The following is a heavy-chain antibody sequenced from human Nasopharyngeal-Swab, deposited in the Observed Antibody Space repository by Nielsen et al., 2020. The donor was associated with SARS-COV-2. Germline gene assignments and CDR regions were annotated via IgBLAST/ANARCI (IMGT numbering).Heavy chain of an antibody. CDR1: GFTFSSYG. CDR3: ARADDFWSGYPYGMDV. J-gene: IGHJ6*02. V-gene: IGHV3-33*01. CDR2: IWYDGSNK. D-gene: IGHD3-3*01. Sequence: SCAASGFTFSSYGMHWVRQAPGKGLEWVAVIWYDGSNKYYADSVKGRFTISRDNSKNTLYLQMNSLRAEDTAVYYCARADDFWSGYPYGMDVWGQGTTVTVSS.